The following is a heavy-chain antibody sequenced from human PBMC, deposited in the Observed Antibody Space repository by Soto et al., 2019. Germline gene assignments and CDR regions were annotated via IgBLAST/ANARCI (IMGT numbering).Heavy chain of an antibody. Sequence: QVQLVQSGAEVKRPGSSVKVSCKASGGTFSNYAISWVRRAPGQGLEWMGGIIPIFGTANYAQKFQARVTITADESTSIAYMELNSLRSEDTAMYYCARSPSAAAGSTLGWFDPWGQGTLVTVSS. J-gene: IGHJ5*02. CDR2: IIPIFGTA. CDR1: GGTFSNYA. V-gene: IGHV1-69*01. D-gene: IGHD6-13*01. CDR3: ARSPSAAAGSTLGWFDP.